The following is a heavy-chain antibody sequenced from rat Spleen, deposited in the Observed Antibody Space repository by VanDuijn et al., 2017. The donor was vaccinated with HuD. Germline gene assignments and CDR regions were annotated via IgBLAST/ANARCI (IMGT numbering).Heavy chain of an antibody. CDR2: ISYDVSNT. D-gene: IGHD1-6*01. Sequence: EVQLVESGGGLVQPGRSLKLSCAASGFTFSNYGMAWVRQAPTKGLEWVATISYDVSNTYYRDSVKGRFTISRDNAKNTLYLQMDSLRSEDTATYYCSTAGSGLDYYYAGGFDYWGQGVMVTVSS. J-gene: IGHJ2*01. CDR3: STAGSGLDYYYAGGFDY. CDR1: GFTFSNYG. V-gene: IGHV5-29*01.